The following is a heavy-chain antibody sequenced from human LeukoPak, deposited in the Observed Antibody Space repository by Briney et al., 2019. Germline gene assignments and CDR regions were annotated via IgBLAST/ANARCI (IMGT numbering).Heavy chain of an antibody. J-gene: IGHJ4*02. CDR3: ANEGAYTSSSPTGY. V-gene: IGHV3-7*01. CDR1: GFTFSSYL. CDR2: INPDGSGK. Sequence: GGSLRLSCGAPGFTFSSYLMSWVRQAPGKGLEWGANINPDGSGKYYVAFLEGRFTIYRDNAKNSLYLQMNSLRADDTAVYYCANEGAYTSSSPTGYWGQGTLVTVSS. D-gene: IGHD6-6*01.